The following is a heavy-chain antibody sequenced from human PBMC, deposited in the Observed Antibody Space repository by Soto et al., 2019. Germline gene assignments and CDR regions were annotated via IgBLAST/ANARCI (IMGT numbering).Heavy chain of an antibody. CDR2: IYYSGST. D-gene: IGHD3-9*01. Sequence: PSETLSLTCTVSGCSISSSSYYWGWIRKPPEKGQERIGSIYYSGSTYYNPSLKSRVTISVDTSKNQFSLKLSSVTAADTAVYYRARHIMNIKLRFFEPDHLNWFDPWGQGTLVTVSS. J-gene: IGHJ5*02. CDR3: ARHIMNIKLRFFEPDHLNWFDP. CDR1: GCSISSSSYY. V-gene: IGHV4-39*01.